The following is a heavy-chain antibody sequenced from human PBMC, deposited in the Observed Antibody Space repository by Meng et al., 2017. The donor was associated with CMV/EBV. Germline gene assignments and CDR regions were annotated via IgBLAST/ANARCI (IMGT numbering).Heavy chain of an antibody. CDR3: ATYSSSSSWFDP. J-gene: IGHJ5*02. CDR1: GYTFTSYD. V-gene: IGHV1-8*01. CDR2: MNPNSGNT. Sequence: ASVKVSCKASGYTFTSYDINWVRQATGQGLEWMGWMNPNSGNTGYAQKFQGRVTMTRNTSISTAYMELSSLRSGDTAVYYCATYSSSSSWFDPWGQGTLVTVSS. D-gene: IGHD6-6*01.